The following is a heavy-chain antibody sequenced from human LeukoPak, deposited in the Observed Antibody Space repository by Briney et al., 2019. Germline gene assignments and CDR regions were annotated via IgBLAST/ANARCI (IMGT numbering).Heavy chain of an antibody. Sequence: GGSLRLSCAASGFTFSAFPLEWVRQAPGKGLEWVSSVNGDSSYIYYADSVKGRFTIARDNARNSLHLQMNSLRAEDTTVYYCARLRCDVTSCFGKYYFDHWGQGTLVTVSS. CDR2: VNGDSSYI. CDR3: ARLRCDVTSCFGKYYFDH. CDR1: GFTFSAFP. D-gene: IGHD2-2*01. V-gene: IGHV3-21*01. J-gene: IGHJ4*02.